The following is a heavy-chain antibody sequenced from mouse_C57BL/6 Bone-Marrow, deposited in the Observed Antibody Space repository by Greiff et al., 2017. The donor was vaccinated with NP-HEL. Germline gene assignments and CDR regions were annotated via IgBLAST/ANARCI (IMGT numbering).Heavy chain of an antibody. CDR2: ISNLAYSI. V-gene: IGHV5-15*04. CDR3: ARCDYDYDGYYAMDY. Sequence: EVKLVESGGGLVQPGGSLKLSCAASGFTFSDSGMAWVRQAPRKGPEWVAFISNLAYSIYYADTVTGRFTISRENAKNTLYLEMSRLRSEDTVMYYCARCDYDYDGYYAMDYWGQGTSVTVSS. D-gene: IGHD2-4*01. CDR1: GFTFSDSG. J-gene: IGHJ4*01.